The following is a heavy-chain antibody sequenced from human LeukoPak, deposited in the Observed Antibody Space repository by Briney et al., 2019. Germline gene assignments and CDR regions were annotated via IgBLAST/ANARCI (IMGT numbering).Heavy chain of an antibody. CDR1: GFTFSSYW. CDR3: ARDRYGAVAGHGGFDY. V-gene: IGHV3-74*01. CDR2: INSDGSST. D-gene: IGHD6-19*01. J-gene: IGHJ4*02. Sequence: GGSLRLSCAASGFTFSSYWIHWVRQAPGEGLVWVSRINSDGSSTSYADSVKGRFTISRDNAKNTLYLQMNSLRAEDTAVYYCARDRYGAVAGHGGFDYWGQGTLVTVSS.